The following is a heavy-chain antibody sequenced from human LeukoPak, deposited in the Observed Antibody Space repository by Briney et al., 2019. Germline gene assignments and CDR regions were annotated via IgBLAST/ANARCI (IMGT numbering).Heavy chain of an antibody. D-gene: IGHD3-10*01. J-gene: IGHJ4*02. CDR2: ISGSGGST. Sequence: GGSLRLSCAASGFTFSNYAMSWVRQAPGKGLEWVSAISGSGGSTYYADSVKGRFTISRDNSKNTLYLQMNSLRAEDTAVYYCAENYYGSGSYYKGFDYWGQGTLVTVSS. CDR1: GFTFSNYA. CDR3: AENYYGSGSYYKGFDY. V-gene: IGHV3-23*01.